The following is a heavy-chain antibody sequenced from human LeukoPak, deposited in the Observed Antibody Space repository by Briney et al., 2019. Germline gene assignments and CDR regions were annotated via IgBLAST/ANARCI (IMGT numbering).Heavy chain of an antibody. CDR3: ARDLSYFDY. V-gene: IGHV3-53*01. J-gene: IGHJ4*02. CDR1: GFSVSSTY. D-gene: IGHD2/OR15-2a*01. CDR2: TYSDGNT. Sequence: GGSLRLSCAVSGFSVSSTYMTWVRQAPGKGLEWVLITYSDGNTYYAESVRGRFTVSRGYSKNTLYLQMKSLRVEDTAFYYCARDLSYFDYWGQGTLVTVSS.